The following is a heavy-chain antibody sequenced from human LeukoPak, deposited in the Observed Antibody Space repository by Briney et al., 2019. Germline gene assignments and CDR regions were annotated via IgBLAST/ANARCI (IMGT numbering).Heavy chain of an antibody. J-gene: IGHJ4*02. CDR2: INPNSGGS. D-gene: IGHD4-23*01. Sequence: ASVKVSCKASGYTFTGYYMHWVRQAPGQGLEWMGRINPNSGGSNYAQKFQGWVTMTRDTSISTAYMELSRLRSDDTAVYYCARGIRTTLAPDFDYWGQGTLVTVSS. V-gene: IGHV1-2*04. CDR3: ARGIRTTLAPDFDY. CDR1: GYTFTGYY.